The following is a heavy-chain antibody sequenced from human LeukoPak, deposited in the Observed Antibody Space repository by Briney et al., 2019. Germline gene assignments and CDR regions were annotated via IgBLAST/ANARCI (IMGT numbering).Heavy chain of an antibody. J-gene: IGHJ6*02. CDR1: GFTFSSYA. CDR3: AKDSGLGV. CDR2: ISYDGSNK. V-gene: IGHV3-30*04. Sequence: GGSLRLSCAASGFTFSSYAMHWVRQAPGKGLEWVAVISYDGSNKYYADSVKGRFTISRDNSKNTLYLQMNSLRAEDTAVYYCAKDSGLGVWGQGTTVTVSS. D-gene: IGHD3-10*01.